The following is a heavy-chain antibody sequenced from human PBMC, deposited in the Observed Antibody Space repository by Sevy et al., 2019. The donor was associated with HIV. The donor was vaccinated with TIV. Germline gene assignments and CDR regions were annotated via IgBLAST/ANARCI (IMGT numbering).Heavy chain of an antibody. J-gene: IGHJ4*02. CDR1: GGSFSGYY. D-gene: IGHD6-6*01. Sequence: SETLSLTCAVYGGSFSGYYWSWIRQPPGLGLEWIGGIDYSGSTNYNPSLESRVTISVDKSKNQFSLKLSSVTAADTAVYYCARGRSRAARQDFWGQGTLVTVSS. CDR3: ARGRSRAARQDF. V-gene: IGHV4-34*01. CDR2: IDYSGST.